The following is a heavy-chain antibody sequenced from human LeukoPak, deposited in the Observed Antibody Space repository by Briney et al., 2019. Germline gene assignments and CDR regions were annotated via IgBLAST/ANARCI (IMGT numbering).Heavy chain of an antibody. D-gene: IGHD2-2*01. CDR2: ISGSGGST. Sequence: GGSLRLSCAASGFTFSSYAMSWVRQAPGKGQEWVSAISGSGGSTYYADSVKGRFTISRDNSKNTLYLQMNSLRAEDTAVYYCAKVTGEGYCSSTSCPGGAFDIWGQGTMVTVSS. V-gene: IGHV3-23*01. J-gene: IGHJ3*02. CDR1: GFTFSSYA. CDR3: AKVTGEGYCSSTSCPGGAFDI.